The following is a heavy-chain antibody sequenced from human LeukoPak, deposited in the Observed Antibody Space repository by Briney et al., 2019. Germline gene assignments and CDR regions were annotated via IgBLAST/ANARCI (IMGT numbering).Heavy chain of an antibody. CDR2: INPNSGGT. Sequence: ASVKVSCKASGYTFTGYYMHWVRQAPGQGLEWMGWINPNSGGTNYAQKLQGRVTMTRDTSISTAYMELSRLRSDDTAVYYCASSGYCSSTSCYVGDYYYYYYMDVWGKGTTVTISS. CDR1: GYTFTGYY. J-gene: IGHJ6*03. D-gene: IGHD2-2*03. CDR3: ASSGYCSSTSCYVGDYYYYYYMDV. V-gene: IGHV1-2*02.